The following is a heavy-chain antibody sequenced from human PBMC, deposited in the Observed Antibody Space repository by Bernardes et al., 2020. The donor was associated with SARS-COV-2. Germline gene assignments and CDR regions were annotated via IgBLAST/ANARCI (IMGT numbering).Heavy chain of an antibody. Sequence: GGSLSRSCAASGFTFSSYAMSWVRQAPGKGLEWVSAISGSGGSTYYADSVKGRFTISRDNSKNTLYLQMNSLRAEDTAVYYCAKGPYDFWSGYYGGWGQGTLVTVSS. CDR2: ISGSGGST. J-gene: IGHJ4*02. D-gene: IGHD3-3*01. CDR3: AKGPYDFWSGYYGG. V-gene: IGHV3-23*01. CDR1: GFTFSSYA.